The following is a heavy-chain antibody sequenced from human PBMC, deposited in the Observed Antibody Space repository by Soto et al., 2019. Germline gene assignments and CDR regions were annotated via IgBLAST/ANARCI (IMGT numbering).Heavy chain of an antibody. D-gene: IGHD6-13*01. CDR2: ISGSGGST. CDR1: GFTFSSYA. CDR3: AKDGRIGYSSSRFPDY. J-gene: IGHJ4*02. V-gene: IGHV3-23*01. Sequence: SGGSPRLSCAASGFTFSSYAMSWVRQAPGKGLEWVSAISGSGGSTYYADSVKGRFTISRDNSKNTLYLQMNSLRAEDTAVYYCAKDGRIGYSSSRFPDYWGQGTLVTVSS.